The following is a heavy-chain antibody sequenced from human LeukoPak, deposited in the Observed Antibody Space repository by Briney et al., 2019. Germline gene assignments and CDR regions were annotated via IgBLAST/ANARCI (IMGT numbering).Heavy chain of an antibody. CDR3: CNYYDSSGYYSPFDY. CDR2: IRSKAYGGTT. V-gene: IGHV3-49*03. Sequence: PGRSLRLSCTASGFTFGDYAMSWFRQAPGKGLEWVGFIRSKAYGGTTEYAASVKGRFTISRDDSKSIAYLQMNSLKTEDTAVYYCCNYYDSSGYYSPFDYWGQGTLVTVSS. D-gene: IGHD3-22*01. J-gene: IGHJ4*02. CDR1: GFTFGDYA.